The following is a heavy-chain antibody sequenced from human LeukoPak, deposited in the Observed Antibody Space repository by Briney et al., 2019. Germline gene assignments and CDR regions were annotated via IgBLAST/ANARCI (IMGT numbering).Heavy chain of an antibody. CDR2: ITSGSSIQ. D-gene: IGHD4-17*01. CDR1: GFTFSLYD. Sequence: GGSLRLSCVGSGFTFSLYDMNWDRQAPGKGLEWVSEITSGSSIQHYADSVKGRFTISRDDAKNTLILQMSSLRSEDTAVYFCARDGDYADFPFDYWGQGTLVTVSS. V-gene: IGHV3-48*03. CDR3: ARDGDYADFPFDY. J-gene: IGHJ4*02.